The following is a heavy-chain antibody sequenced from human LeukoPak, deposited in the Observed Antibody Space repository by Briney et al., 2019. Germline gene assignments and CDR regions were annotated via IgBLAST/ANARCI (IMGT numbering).Heavy chain of an antibody. Sequence: PGRSLRLSCAASGFTFSSYGMHWVRQAPGKGLEWVAVIWYDGSNKYYADSVKGRFTISRDNSKNTLYLQMNSLRAEDTAVYYYARAYSSGWFDYWGQGTLVTVSS. V-gene: IGHV3-33*01. CDR2: IWYDGSNK. CDR1: GFTFSSYG. J-gene: IGHJ4*02. CDR3: ARAYSSGWFDY. D-gene: IGHD6-19*01.